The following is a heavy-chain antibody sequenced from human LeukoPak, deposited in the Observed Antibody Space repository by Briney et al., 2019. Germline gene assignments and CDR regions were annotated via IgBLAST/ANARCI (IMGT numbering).Heavy chain of an antibody. V-gene: IGHV3-30*18. Sequence: PGRSLRLSCAASGFTFSSYGMHWVRQAPGKGLEWVAVISYDGSNKYYADSVKGRFTISRDNSKNTLYLQMNSLRAEDTAVYYCAKVPYCGGDCYFPDYWGQGTLVTVSS. CDR3: AKVPYCGGDCYFPDY. D-gene: IGHD2-21*02. CDR2: ISYDGSNK. CDR1: GFTFSSYG. J-gene: IGHJ4*02.